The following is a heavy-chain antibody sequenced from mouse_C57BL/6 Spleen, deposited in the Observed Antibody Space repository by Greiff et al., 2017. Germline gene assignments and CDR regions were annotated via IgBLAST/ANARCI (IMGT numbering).Heavy chain of an antibody. D-gene: IGHD3-1*01. Sequence: EVKLVESGGGLVQPKGSLKLSCAASGFSFNTYAMNWVRQAPGKGLEWVARIRSKSNNYATYYADSVKDRFTISRDDSESMLYLQMNNLKTEDTAMYYCVRQGGLHFDYWGQGTTLTVSS. V-gene: IGHV10-1*01. CDR2: IRSKSNNYAT. J-gene: IGHJ2*01. CDR3: VRQGGLHFDY. CDR1: GFSFNTYA.